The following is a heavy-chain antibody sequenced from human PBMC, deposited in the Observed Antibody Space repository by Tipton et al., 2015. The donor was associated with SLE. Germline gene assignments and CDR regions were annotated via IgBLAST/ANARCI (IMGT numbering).Heavy chain of an antibody. D-gene: IGHD2-2*02. V-gene: IGHV4-59*11. CDR3: ARGLGYCSSTSCYTGDY. CDR2: IYHSGST. CDR1: GGSISSHY. J-gene: IGHJ4*02. Sequence: TLSLTCTVSGGSISSHYWSWIRQPPGKGLEWIGYIYHSGSTYYNPSLKSRVTISVDTSKNQFSLKLSSVTAADTAVYYCARGLGYCSSTSCYTGDYWGQGTLVTVSS.